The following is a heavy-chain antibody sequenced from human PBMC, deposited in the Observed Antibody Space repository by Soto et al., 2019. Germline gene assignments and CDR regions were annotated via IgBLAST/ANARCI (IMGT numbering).Heavy chain of an antibody. V-gene: IGHV4-30-4*01. CDR2: IYYSGST. CDR3: AREGSGSYYYYYGMGG. D-gene: IGHD3-10*01. J-gene: IGHJ6*02. Sequence: PSETLSLTCTVSGGSISSGDYYWSWIRQPPGKGLEWIGYIYYSGSTYYNPSLKSRVTISVDTSKNQFSLKLSSVTSADTAVYYCAREGSGSYYYYYGMGGWGQGTTVTVSS. CDR1: GGSISSGDYY.